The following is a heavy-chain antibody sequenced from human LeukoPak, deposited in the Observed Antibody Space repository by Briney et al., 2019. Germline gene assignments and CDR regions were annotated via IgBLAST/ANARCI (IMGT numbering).Heavy chain of an antibody. Sequence: SETLSLTCTVSGGSISSSSYYWGWIRQPPGKGLEWIGGIYYSGSTYYNPSLKSRVTISVDTSKNQFSLKLSSVTAADTAVYYCARIRLSSWSDYWGQGTLVTVSS. D-gene: IGHD6-13*01. V-gene: IGHV4-39*01. CDR3: ARIRLSSWSDY. CDR1: GGSISSSSYY. CDR2: IYYSGST. J-gene: IGHJ4*02.